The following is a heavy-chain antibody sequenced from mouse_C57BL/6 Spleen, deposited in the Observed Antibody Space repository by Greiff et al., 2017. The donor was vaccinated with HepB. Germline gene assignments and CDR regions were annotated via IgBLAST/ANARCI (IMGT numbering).Heavy chain of an antibody. Sequence: QLQQSGPELVKPGASVKISCKASGYAFSSSWMNWVKQRPGKGLEWIGRIYPGDGDTNYNGKFKGKATLTADKSSSTAYMQLSSLTSEDSAVYFCARWRGDYAMDYWGQGTSVTVSS. CDR3: ARWRGDYAMDY. J-gene: IGHJ4*01. CDR1: GYAFSSSW. CDR2: IYPGDGDT. V-gene: IGHV1-82*01.